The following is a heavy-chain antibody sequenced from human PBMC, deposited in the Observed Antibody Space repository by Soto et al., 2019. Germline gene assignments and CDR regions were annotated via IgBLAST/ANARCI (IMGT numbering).Heavy chain of an antibody. CDR1: GGSISSYY. D-gene: IGHD2-2*01. CDR2: IYYSGST. Sequence: SETLSLTCTVSGGSISSYYWSWIRQPPGKGLEWIGYIYYSGSTNYNPSLKSRVTISVDTSKNQFSLKLSSVTAADTAVYYCARLPPAGYCSSTSCYSPWFDPWGQGTLVTVSS. V-gene: IGHV4-59*08. CDR3: ARLPPAGYCSSTSCYSPWFDP. J-gene: IGHJ5*02.